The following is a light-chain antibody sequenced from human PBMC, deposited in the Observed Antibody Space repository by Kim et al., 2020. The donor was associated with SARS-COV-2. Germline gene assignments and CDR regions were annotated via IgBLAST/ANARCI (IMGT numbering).Light chain of an antibody. CDR3: NSRDSSGNHVV. J-gene: IGLJ2*01. V-gene: IGLV3-19*01. CDR2: GKN. Sequence: AFGTTVRITCQVDSLRSYYASWYQQKPGQAPVLVIYGKNNRPSGIPDRFSGSSSGNTASLTITGAQAEDEADYYCNSRDSSGNHVVFGGGTQLTVL. CDR1: SLRSYY.